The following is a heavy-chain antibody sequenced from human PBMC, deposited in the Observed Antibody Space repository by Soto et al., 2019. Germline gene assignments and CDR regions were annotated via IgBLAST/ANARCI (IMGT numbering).Heavy chain of an antibody. J-gene: IGHJ4*02. CDR3: ARDPPHDFWSGYYGFDY. Sequence: QVQLVQSGAEVKKPGASVKVSCKASGYTFTSYGISWVRQAPGQGLEWMGWISAYNGNTNYAQKLQGRVTMTTDTSTSTAYMELGSLRSDDTAVYYCARDPPHDFWSGYYGFDYWGQGTLVTVSS. CDR1: GYTFTSYG. V-gene: IGHV1-18*01. D-gene: IGHD3-3*01. CDR2: ISAYNGNT.